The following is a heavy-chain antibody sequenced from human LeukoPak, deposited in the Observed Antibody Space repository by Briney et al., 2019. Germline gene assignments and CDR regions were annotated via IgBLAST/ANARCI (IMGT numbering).Heavy chain of an antibody. J-gene: IGHJ2*01. Sequence: PSETLSLTCTVSGGSISSYYWSWIRQPAGKGLEWIGRIYSSGSTHYNPSLKSRVTMSVDTSKNHFSLKLSSVTAADTAVYYCARDPGDNWYFDLWGRGTLVTVSS. V-gene: IGHV4-4*07. CDR2: IYSSGST. CDR1: GGSISSYY. D-gene: IGHD7-27*01. CDR3: ARDPGDNWYFDL.